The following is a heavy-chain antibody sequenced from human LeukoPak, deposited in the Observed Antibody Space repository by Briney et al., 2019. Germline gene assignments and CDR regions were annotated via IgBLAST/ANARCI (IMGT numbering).Heavy chain of an antibody. Sequence: ASVKVSCKASGYTFTSYDINWVRQATGQGLEWMGWMNPNSGNTGYAQKFQGRVTMTRNTSISTAYMGLSSLRSEDTAVYYCARGFLGSLSGVYGYWGQGTLVTVSS. CDR2: MNPNSGNT. D-gene: IGHD6-6*01. CDR3: ARGFLGSLSGVYGY. CDR1: GYTFTSYD. V-gene: IGHV1-8*01. J-gene: IGHJ4*02.